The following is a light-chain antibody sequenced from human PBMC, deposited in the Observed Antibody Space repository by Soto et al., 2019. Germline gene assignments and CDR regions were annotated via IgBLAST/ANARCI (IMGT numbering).Light chain of an antibody. CDR3: AAWDDSLNGLWV. J-gene: IGLJ3*02. CDR1: SSNIGRDY. CDR2: RGN. Sequence: QSVLTQPPSVSGTPGQRVNISCSGSSSNIGRDYVYWYQQFPGTAPKLLIYRGNQRPSGVPDRFSGSKSGTSASLAISGLQSEDEADYYCAAWDDSLNGLWVFGGGTKLTVL. V-gene: IGLV1-47*01.